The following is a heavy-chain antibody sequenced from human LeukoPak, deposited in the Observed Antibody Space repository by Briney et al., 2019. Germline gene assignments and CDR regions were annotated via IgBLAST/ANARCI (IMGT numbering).Heavy chain of an antibody. V-gene: IGHV4-34*01. CDR3: ARGHPHYDFWSGYPPGWYFDL. Sequence: SETLSLTCAIYGGSFSGYFWSWIRQPPGKGLEWIGEINHSGSTNYNPSLKSRVTISVDTSKNQFSLKLSSVTAADTAVYYCARGHPHYDFWSGYPPGWYFDLWGRGTLVTVSS. D-gene: IGHD3-3*01. CDR2: INHSGST. CDR1: GGSFSGYF. J-gene: IGHJ2*01.